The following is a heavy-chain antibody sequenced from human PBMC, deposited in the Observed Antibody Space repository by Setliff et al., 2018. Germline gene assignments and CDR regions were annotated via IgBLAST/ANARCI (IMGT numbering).Heavy chain of an antibody. CDR2: ISSSGTAM. Sequence: GESLRLSCAASGFSLGAYEFNWVRQAPGKGLEWVSYISSSGTAMYYVDSVKGRFTISRDNAKNSLYLQMNSLRVEDTAVYYCARDVVSGWYRRNNYFGMDVWGQGTTVTVSS. CDR3: ARDVVSGWYRRNNYFGMDV. D-gene: IGHD6-19*01. V-gene: IGHV3-48*03. J-gene: IGHJ6*02. CDR1: GFSLGAYE.